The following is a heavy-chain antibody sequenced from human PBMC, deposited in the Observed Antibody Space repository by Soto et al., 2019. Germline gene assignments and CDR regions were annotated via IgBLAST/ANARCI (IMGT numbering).Heavy chain of an antibody. CDR1: GFTFSSYA. Sequence: PGGSLRLSCAASGFTFSSYAMSWVRQAPGKGLEWVAVISYDGTNKNYADSVKGRFTISRDNSKDTLYMQMNSLRVEDTAVYYCATLGVWGQGTTVTVSS. D-gene: IGHD3-16*01. J-gene: IGHJ6*02. CDR3: ATLGV. V-gene: IGHV3-30-3*01. CDR2: ISYDGTNK.